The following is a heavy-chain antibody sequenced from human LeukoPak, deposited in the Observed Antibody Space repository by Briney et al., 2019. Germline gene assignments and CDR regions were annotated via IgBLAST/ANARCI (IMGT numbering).Heavy chain of an antibody. CDR2: INHSGST. CDR1: GGSFSGYY. V-gene: IGHV4-34*01. J-gene: IGHJ4*02. D-gene: IGHD3-9*01. CDR3: ARGPKEGIRARDMSAYFDY. Sequence: SETLSLTCAVYGGSFSGYYWSWIRQPPGKGLDWIGEINHSGSTNYNPSLKSGVTISVDTYKNQFSMKLSSVTAADTAEYYCARGPKEGIRARDMSAYFDYWGQGTLVTVSS.